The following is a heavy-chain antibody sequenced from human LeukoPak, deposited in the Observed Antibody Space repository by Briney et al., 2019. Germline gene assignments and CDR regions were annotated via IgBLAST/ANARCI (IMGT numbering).Heavy chain of an antibody. CDR3: VRDNYGMDV. V-gene: IGHV3-64D*06. CDR1: GFIFNNYA. Sequence: GGSLRLSCSASGFIFNNYAMYWVRQAPGKELELLSATHGNGGNTHFADSVKDRFSISRDYSKNTLYLQLSSLRVEDTAVYYCVRDNYGMDVWGQGTTVTVSS. J-gene: IGHJ6*02. CDR2: THGNGGNT.